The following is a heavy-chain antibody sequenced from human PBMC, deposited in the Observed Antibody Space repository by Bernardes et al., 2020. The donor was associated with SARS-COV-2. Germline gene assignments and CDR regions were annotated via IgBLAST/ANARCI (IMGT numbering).Heavy chain of an antibody. J-gene: IGHJ5*02. Sequence: GGSLRLSCTASGIIFDDYAMHWVRRAPEKGLEWVSGISWNSGARGYADSVKGRFIISRDNAKDSLYLQMNNLKIEDTAFYYCARATYVWGSWFAPWGQGTLVTVSS. CDR2: ISWNSGAR. V-gene: IGHV3-9*01. D-gene: IGHD3-16*01. CDR3: ARATYVWGSWFAP. CDR1: GIIFDDYA.